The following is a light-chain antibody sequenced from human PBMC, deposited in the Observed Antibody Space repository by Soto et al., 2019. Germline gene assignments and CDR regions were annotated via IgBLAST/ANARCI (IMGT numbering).Light chain of an antibody. J-gene: IGKJ5*01. V-gene: IGKV3-20*01. Sequence: EIVLTQSPGTLSLSPGETATLSCRASQRVGINLAWYQQKPGQAPRLLIHDASSRATGISDRFTGSGSGTDFTLTITTLEPEDSAVYFCQQYTGPPTTFGQGTRLEIK. CDR1: QRVGIN. CDR3: QQYTGPPTT. CDR2: DAS.